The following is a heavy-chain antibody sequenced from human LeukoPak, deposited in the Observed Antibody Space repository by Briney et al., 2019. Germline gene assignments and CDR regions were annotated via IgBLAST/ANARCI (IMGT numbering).Heavy chain of an antibody. Sequence: GESLKISCKGSGYSFNSYWIGWVRQMPGKGLEWMGIIYPGDSDTRYSPSFQGQVTISADKSISTAYLQWSSLKASDTAMYYCARRPYSSSWYFDFWGQGTLVTVSS. J-gene: IGHJ4*02. D-gene: IGHD6-13*01. CDR3: ARRPYSSSWYFDF. CDR2: IYPGDSDT. V-gene: IGHV5-51*01. CDR1: GYSFNSYW.